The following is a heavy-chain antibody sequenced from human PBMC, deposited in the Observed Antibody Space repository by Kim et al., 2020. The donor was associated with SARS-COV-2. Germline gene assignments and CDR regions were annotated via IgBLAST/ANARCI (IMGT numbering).Heavy chain of an antibody. Sequence: SETLSLTCAVYGGSFSGYYWSWIRQPPGKGLEWIGEINHSGSTNYNPSLKSRVTISVDTSKNQFSLKLSSVTAADTAVYYCARGYSYGFWYYWGQGTLVT. CDR3: ARGYSYGFWYY. CDR2: INHSGST. CDR1: GGSFSGYY. D-gene: IGHD5-18*01. V-gene: IGHV4-34*01. J-gene: IGHJ4*02.